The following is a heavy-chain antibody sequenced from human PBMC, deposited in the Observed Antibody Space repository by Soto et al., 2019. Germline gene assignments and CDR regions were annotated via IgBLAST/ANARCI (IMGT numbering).Heavy chain of an antibody. CDR2: IYYSGST. CDR3: ARRTVVVVAATPFDY. J-gene: IGHJ4*02. D-gene: IGHD2-15*01. V-gene: IGHV4-39*01. CDR1: GGSISSSSYY. Sequence: QLQLQESGPGLVKPSETLSLTCTVSGGSISSSSYYWGWIRQPPGKGLEWIGSIYYSGSTYYNPSLKSRVTISADTSKNQFSLKLSSVTAADTAVYYCARRTVVVVAATPFDYWGQGTLVTVSS.